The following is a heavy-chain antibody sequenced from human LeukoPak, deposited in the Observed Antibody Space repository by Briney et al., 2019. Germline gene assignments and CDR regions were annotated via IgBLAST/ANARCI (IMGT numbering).Heavy chain of an antibody. CDR3: AKTYCTNGVCYTGLVDY. CDR2: ISYDGSNK. CDR1: GFTFSSYG. Sequence: GGSLRLSCAASGFTFSSYGMPWVRQAPGKGLEWVAVISYDGSNKYYADSVKGRFTISRDNSKNTLYLQMNSLRAEDTAVYYCAKTYCTNGVCYTGLVDYWGQGTLVTVSS. J-gene: IGHJ4*02. V-gene: IGHV3-30*18. D-gene: IGHD2-8*01.